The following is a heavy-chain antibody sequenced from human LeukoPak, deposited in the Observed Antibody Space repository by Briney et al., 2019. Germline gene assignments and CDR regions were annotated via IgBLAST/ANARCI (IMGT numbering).Heavy chain of an antibody. Sequence: PGGSLRLSCAVSGFTFSSYAMNWVRQAPGKGLEWVSVISGSGGSTDYADSVKGRFTISRDNSRNTLYLQMNSLRAEDTAVYYCAKGVLGCSSTSCYSAFDIWGQGTMVTVSS. CDR3: AKGVLGCSSTSCYSAFDI. D-gene: IGHD2-2*01. V-gene: IGHV3-23*01. CDR1: GFTFSSYA. J-gene: IGHJ3*02. CDR2: ISGSGGST.